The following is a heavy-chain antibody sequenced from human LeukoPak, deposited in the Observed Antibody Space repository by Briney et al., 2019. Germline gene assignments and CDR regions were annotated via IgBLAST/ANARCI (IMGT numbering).Heavy chain of an antibody. J-gene: IGHJ4*02. CDR1: GYTFTSYY. V-gene: IGHV1-46*01. CDR2: INPSGGST. Sequence: ASVKVSCKASGYTFTSYYIHWVRQAPGQGLEWMGIINPSGGSTTYAQKFQGRVTMTRDTSTSTVYMELSSLRSEDTAVYYCARDCLDGDSSDYYDYWGQGTLVTVSS. D-gene: IGHD3-22*01. CDR3: ARDCLDGDSSDYYDY.